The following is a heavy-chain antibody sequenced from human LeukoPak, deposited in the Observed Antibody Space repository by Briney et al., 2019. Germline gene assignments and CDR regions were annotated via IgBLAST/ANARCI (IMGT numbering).Heavy chain of an antibody. D-gene: IGHD6-13*01. CDR3: AREGEQQLSTVDTYYFDY. CDR2: IYASGTI. V-gene: IGHV4-4*07. J-gene: IGHJ4*02. Sequence: SETLSLTCTVSGVSISNYYWSWIRQPAGKGLECIGRIYASGTINYNPSLRSRVTMSVDTSKNQFSLKLTSVTAADTAVYYCAREGEQQLSTVDTYYFDYWGQGTLVTVSS. CDR1: GVSISNYY.